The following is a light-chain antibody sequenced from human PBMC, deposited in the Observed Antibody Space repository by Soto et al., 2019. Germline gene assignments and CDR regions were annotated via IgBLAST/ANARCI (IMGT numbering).Light chain of an antibody. V-gene: IGKV1-9*01. CDR3: QQLHIYTRT. Sequence: DNQLTQSPSFLSASVGDRVTITCRASHNINSYLAWYQQQPEKAPRLLIYAASTLQSAVPSRFSGGGSGTEFTLTISSLQAEDFGTYYCQQLHIYTRTFGQGTKVEF. CDR2: AAS. J-gene: IGKJ1*01. CDR1: HNINSY.